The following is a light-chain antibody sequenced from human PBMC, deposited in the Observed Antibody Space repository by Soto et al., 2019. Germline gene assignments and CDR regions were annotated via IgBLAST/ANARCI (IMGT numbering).Light chain of an antibody. V-gene: IGKV3-11*01. CDR1: PSVTNF. CDR2: GAF. J-gene: IGKJ2*01. Sequence: EIVLTQSPATLSLSPGERATLSCRASPSVTNFLAWYQQKPGQAPRLLIYGAFNRATGIPARFSGSGSGTDFTLTISSLEPEDSAIYYCHHYDSSPPYTFGQGTKLEIK. CDR3: HHYDSSPPYT.